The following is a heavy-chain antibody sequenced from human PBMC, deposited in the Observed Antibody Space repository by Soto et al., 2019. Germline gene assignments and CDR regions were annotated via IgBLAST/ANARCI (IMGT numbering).Heavy chain of an antibody. V-gene: IGHV4-34*01. CDR3: ARGSGSYYTSYFDY. CDR1: GGSFSGYY. J-gene: IGHJ4*02. Sequence: LSLTCAVYGGSFSGYYWSWIRQPPGKGLEWIGEINHSGSTNYNPSLKSRVTISVDTSKNQFSLKLSSVTAADTAVYYCARGSGSYYTSYFDYWGQGTLVTVSS. D-gene: IGHD1-26*01. CDR2: INHSGST.